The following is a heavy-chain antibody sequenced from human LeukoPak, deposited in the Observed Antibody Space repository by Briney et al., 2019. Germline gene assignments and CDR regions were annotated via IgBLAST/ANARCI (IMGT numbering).Heavy chain of an antibody. J-gene: IGHJ6*02. CDR1: GYSFTTYW. Sequence: GESLKISCKGSGYSFTTYWIAWVRQMPGKGLEWMGIIYPGDSDTRYSPSFQGHITISADKSISTAYLQWSSLKASDTALYYCARRQAALDVWGQGTSVTVSS. CDR2: IYPGDSDT. V-gene: IGHV5-51*01. CDR3: ARRQAALDV.